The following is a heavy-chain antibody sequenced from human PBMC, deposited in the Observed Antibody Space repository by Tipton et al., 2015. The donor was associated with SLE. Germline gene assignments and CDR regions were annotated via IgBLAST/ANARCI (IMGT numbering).Heavy chain of an antibody. CDR3: TSGGWELWY. Sequence: LSLTCAVYGGSFSGYYWSWVRQAPGKGLEWVGFIRSKAYGGTTEYAASVKGRFTISRDASKSIAYLQMNSLKTEGTAVYYCTSGGWELWYWGQGTLVTVSS. CDR2: IRSKAYGGTT. CDR1: GGSFSGYY. D-gene: IGHD1-26*01. V-gene: IGHV3-49*04. J-gene: IGHJ4*02.